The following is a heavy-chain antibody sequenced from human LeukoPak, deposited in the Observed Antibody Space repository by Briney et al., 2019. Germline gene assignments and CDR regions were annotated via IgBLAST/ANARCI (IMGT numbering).Heavy chain of an antibody. CDR2: IYHSGST. D-gene: IGHD3-9*01. CDR1: GGSISSGGYY. V-gene: IGHV4-30-2*01. J-gene: IGHJ5*02. CDR3: ARGNPLLRYFDSNWFDP. Sequence: SETLSLTCTVSGGSISSGGYYWSWIRQPPGKGLEWIGYIYHSGSTYYNPSLKSRVTISVDRSKNQFSLKLSSVTAADTAVYYCARGNPLLRYFDSNWFDPWGQGTLVTVSS.